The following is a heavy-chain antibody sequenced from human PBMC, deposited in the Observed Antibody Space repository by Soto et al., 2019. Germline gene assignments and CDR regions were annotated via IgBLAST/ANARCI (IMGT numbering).Heavy chain of an antibody. CDR1: GGSVSSGSYY. V-gene: IGHV4-61*01. J-gene: IGHJ4*02. D-gene: IGHD3-22*01. CDR2: IYYSGST. CDR3: ARALPYDSSGYSVDY. Sequence: KTSETLSLTCTVSGGSVSSGSYYWSWIRQPPGKGLEWIGYIYYSGSTNYNPSLKSRVTISVDTSKNQFSLKLSSVTAADTAVYYCARALPYDSSGYSVDYWGQGTLVTVSS.